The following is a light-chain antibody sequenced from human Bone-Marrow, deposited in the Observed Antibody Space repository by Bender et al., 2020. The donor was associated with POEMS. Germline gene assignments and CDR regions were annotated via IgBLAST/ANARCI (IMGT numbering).Light chain of an antibody. Sequence: SYELTQPPAVSVSPGQTASITCSGDKLGDRYASWYQQKPGQSPALVIYEDDKRPSGIPERFSGSNSGNTATLTISGVQDMDEADYYCQAWDTSTYVLFGGGTKLTVL. J-gene: IGLJ2*01. CDR1: KLGDRY. CDR3: QAWDTSTYVL. V-gene: IGLV3-1*01. CDR2: EDD.